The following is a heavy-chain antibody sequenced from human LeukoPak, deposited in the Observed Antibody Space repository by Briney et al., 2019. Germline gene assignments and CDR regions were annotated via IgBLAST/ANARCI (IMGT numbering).Heavy chain of an antibody. CDR3: ARDGGSGSYDY. V-gene: IGHV7-4-1*02. CDR1: GYTFNDYA. Sequence: ASVKVSRKASGYTFNDYAINWVRQAPGHGLEWMGWINTNTGNPTFAQGFTGRFVCSLDTSVSTAYLQITSLKAEDTAVYYCARDGGSGSYDYWGQGTLVTVSS. CDR2: INTNTGNP. D-gene: IGHD3-10*01. J-gene: IGHJ4*02.